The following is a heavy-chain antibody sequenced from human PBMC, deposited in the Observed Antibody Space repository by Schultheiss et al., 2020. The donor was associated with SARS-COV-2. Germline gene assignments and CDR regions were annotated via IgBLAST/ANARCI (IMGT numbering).Heavy chain of an antibody. CDR3: ARGVRGASGPSYYYYGMDV. D-gene: IGHD3-10*01. Sequence: GGSLRLSCAASGFTFSSYDMHWVRQATGKGLEWVSAIGTAGDPYYPGSVKGRFTISRENAKNSLYLQMNSLRAGDTAVYYCARGVRGASGPSYYYYGMDVWGQGTTVTVSS. CDR1: GFTFSSYD. V-gene: IGHV3-13*05. CDR2: IGTAGDP. J-gene: IGHJ6*02.